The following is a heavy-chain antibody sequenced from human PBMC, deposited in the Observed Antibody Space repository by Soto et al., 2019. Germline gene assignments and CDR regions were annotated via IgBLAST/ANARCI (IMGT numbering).Heavy chain of an antibody. V-gene: IGHV1-69*02. D-gene: IGHD3-22*01. J-gene: IGHJ6*02. CDR3: ARVNYYDSSGYVYYYGMDV. CDR1: GGTFSSYT. Sequence: QVQLVQSGAEVKKPGSSVKVSCKASGGTFSSYTISWVRQAPGQGLEWMGRIIPILGIANYAQKFQGRVTITADKSTSTAYMVLSSLRSEDTAVYYCARVNYYDSSGYVYYYGMDVWGQGTTVTVSS. CDR2: IIPILGIA.